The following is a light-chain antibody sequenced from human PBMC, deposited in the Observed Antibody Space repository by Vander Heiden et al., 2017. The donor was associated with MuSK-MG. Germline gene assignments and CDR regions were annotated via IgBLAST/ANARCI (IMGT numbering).Light chain of an antibody. V-gene: IGLV3-21*02. Sequence: YVLTQPPSVSVAPGQTARIACEGDNIGTYSVHWYQQRPGQAPVLVVYDDRDRPSAVPARFSGSNSGDTATLTISRVEAGDEADYYCQVWGGSGDPVFGTGTKVTVL. CDR1: NIGTYS. CDR2: DDR. J-gene: IGLJ1*01. CDR3: QVWGGSGDPV.